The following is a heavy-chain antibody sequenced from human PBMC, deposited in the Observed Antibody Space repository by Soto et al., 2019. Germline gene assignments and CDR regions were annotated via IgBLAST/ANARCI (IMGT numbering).Heavy chain of an antibody. J-gene: IGHJ4*02. Sequence: EVQLVESGGGLVQPGGSLRLACAASRFSFSDYAMSWVRQAPGKGLEWVSAISGSGGSTYSADSVEGRFTISRDNYKNTLYLQVNSLRAEDTALYYCAKDRGGVLAPSYFDYWGQGTLVTVSS. CDR1: RFSFSDYA. CDR2: ISGSGGST. D-gene: IGHD2-8*01. CDR3: AKDRGGVLAPSYFDY. V-gene: IGHV3-23*04.